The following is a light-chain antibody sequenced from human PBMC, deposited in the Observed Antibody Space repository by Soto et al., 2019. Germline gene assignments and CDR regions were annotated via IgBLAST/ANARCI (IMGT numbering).Light chain of an antibody. J-gene: IGLJ1*01. V-gene: IGLV2-11*01. CDR2: DVT. Sequence: QSALTQPRSVSGSPGQSVTISCTGTSSDVGGYNYVSWYQHHPGKAPKLMIYDVTKRPSGVRDRFSASKSGNTASLTISGLQAEDEADYYCCSYAGSYTYVFGTRTKV. CDR1: SSDVGGYNY. CDR3: CSYAGSYTYV.